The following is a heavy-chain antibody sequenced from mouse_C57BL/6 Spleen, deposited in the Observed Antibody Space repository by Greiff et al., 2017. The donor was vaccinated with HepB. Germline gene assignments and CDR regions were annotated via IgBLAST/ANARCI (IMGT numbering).Heavy chain of an antibody. CDR2: INPNYGTT. CDR3: ARSGQLRLRAMDY. CDR1: GYSFTDYN. D-gene: IGHD3-2*02. Sequence: VQLQQSGPELVKPGASVKISCKASGYSFTDYNMNWVKQSNGKSLEWIGVINPNYGTTRYNSKFKGKATLTVDQSSSTAYMQLNSLTSEDSAVYYCARSGQLRLRAMDYWGQGTSVTVSS. V-gene: IGHV1-39*01. J-gene: IGHJ4*01.